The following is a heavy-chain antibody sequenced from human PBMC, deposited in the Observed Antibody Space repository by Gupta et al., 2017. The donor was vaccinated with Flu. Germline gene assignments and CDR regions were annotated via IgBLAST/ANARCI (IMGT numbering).Heavy chain of an antibody. V-gene: IGHV7-4-1*01. CDR2: INTTTGNP. J-gene: IGHJ6*03. Sequence: ARGEGLEWMGWINTTTGNPTYAQGFTGRFVFSLETSVSTADLQIRSLKAEDTAVYYCAVSRQSGLYDFGSGYPSYYYYMDGWGKGTTVTVS. D-gene: IGHD3-3*01. CDR3: AVSRQSGLYDFGSGYPSYYYYMDG.